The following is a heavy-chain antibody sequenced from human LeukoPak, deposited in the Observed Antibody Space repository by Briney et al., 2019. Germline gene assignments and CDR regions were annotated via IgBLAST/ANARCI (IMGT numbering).Heavy chain of an antibody. V-gene: IGHV1-46*01. CDR3: ARVSVGATMLAYFDY. CDR2: INPSGGST. J-gene: IGHJ4*02. CDR1: GYTFTSYA. Sequence: ASVKVSCKASGYTFTSYAMNWVRQAPGQGLEWMGIINPSGGSTNYAQRFQGRVTMTRDMSTSTVYMQLSSLRSEDTAVYYCARVSVGATMLAYFDYWGQGALVTVSS. D-gene: IGHD1-26*01.